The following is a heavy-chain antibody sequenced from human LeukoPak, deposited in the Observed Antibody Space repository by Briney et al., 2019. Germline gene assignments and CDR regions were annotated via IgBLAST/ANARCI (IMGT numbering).Heavy chain of an antibody. CDR1: GYTFTSYG. CDR2: ISAYNGNT. CDR3: ARDRVCSSTSRYHYYYYGMDV. Sequence: ASVKVSCKASGYTFTSYGISWVRQAPGQGLEWMGWISAYNGNTNYAQKLQGRVTMTTDTSTSTAYMELRSLRSDDTAVYYCARDRVCSSTSRYHYYYYGMDVWGQGTTVTVSS. V-gene: IGHV1-18*01. J-gene: IGHJ6*02. D-gene: IGHD2-2*01.